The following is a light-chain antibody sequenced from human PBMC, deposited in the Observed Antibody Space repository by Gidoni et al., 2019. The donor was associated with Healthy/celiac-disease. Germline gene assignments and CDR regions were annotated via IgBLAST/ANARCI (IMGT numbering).Light chain of an antibody. V-gene: IGKV3-15*01. CDR2: GAS. CDR3: QQYNNWPRT. CDR1: QSVSSN. Sequence: EIVMTQSPATLSVSPGESATRSCRASQSVSSNLAWYQPKPGQAPRLLIYGASTRATGSPARFSGSGSGTEFTLTISSLQSEDFAVYYCQQYNNWPRTFGQXTKVEIK. J-gene: IGKJ1*01.